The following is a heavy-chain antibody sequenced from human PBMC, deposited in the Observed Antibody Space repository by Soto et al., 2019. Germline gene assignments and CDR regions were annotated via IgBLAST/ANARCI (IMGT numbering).Heavy chain of an antibody. J-gene: IGHJ5*01. CDR1: GFSFSSDS. Sequence: GGSLRLSCAASGFSFSSDSMGWVHQAPGKGLEWVSSISSSGSFMNYADSVKGRFTISRDNAKNSLYLQMSGLKDEDTAVYYCARDPPTGTTLDWVDSWGQGTLVTVSS. D-gene: IGHD1-7*01. CDR2: ISSSGSFM. CDR3: ARDPPTGTTLDWVDS. V-gene: IGHV3-21*01.